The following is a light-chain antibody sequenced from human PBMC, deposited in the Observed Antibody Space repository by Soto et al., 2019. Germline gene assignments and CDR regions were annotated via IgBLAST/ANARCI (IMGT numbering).Light chain of an antibody. CDR3: QQRSNWPRVT. CDR1: QSVSSY. CDR2: DAS. V-gene: IGKV3-11*01. Sequence: EVVMTQSPATLSVSPGEIATLSFSASQSVSSYLALYQQKPGQAPRLLIYDASNRATGIPARFSGSGSGTDFTLTISSLEPEDFAVYYCQQRSNWPRVTFGPGTKVDIK. J-gene: IGKJ3*01.